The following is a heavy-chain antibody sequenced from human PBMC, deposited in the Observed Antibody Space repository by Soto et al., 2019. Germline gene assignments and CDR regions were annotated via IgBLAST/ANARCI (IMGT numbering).Heavy chain of an antibody. V-gene: IGHV3-30-3*01. J-gene: IGHJ4*02. CDR3: ASGKGTFDY. Sequence: QVQLVESGGGVVQPGRSLRLSCAASGFTFSSYAMHWVRQAPGKGLEWVAVISYDGSNKYYEDSVKGRFTISRDNSKNTLYLQMNSLRAEDTAVYYCASGKGTFDYWGQGTLVTVSS. CDR2: ISYDGSNK. CDR1: GFTFSSYA. D-gene: IGHD1-7*01.